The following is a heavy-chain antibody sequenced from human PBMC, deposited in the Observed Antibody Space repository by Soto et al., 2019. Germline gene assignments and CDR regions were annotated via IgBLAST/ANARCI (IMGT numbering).Heavy chain of an antibody. CDR2: IDSAGDA. Sequence: EVQLVESGGGLVQPGGSLRLSCAASGFTFSRHDMHWVRQVTGKGLEWVSGIDSAGDAKYPASVKGRFTISRENAKNPLYLQMNSLGAGDTAVYYCARGGIRGVSWNWFETWGQGTLVTVSS. CDR1: GFTFSRHD. V-gene: IGHV3-13*04. J-gene: IGHJ5*02. D-gene: IGHD3-10*01. CDR3: ARGGIRGVSWNWFET.